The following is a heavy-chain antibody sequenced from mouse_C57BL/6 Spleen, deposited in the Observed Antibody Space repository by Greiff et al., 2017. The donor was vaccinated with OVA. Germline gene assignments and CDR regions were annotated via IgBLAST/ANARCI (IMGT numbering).Heavy chain of an antibody. CDR2: ISSGSSTI. Sequence: EVQRVESGGGLVKPGGSLKLSCAASGFTFSDYGMHWVRQAPEKGLEWVAYISSGSSTIYYADTVKGRFTISRDNAKNTLFLQMTSLRSEDTAMYYCARGYYGPGYWGQGTTLTVSS. V-gene: IGHV5-17*01. CDR1: GFTFSDYG. D-gene: IGHD1-1*02. J-gene: IGHJ2*01. CDR3: ARGYYGPGY.